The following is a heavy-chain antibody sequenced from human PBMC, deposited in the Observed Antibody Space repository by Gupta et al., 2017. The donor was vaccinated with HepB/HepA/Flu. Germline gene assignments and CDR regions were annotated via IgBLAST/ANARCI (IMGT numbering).Heavy chain of an antibody. CDR3: TKGATTSRVHYFDF. CDR1: GFSFSSYA. V-gene: IGHV3-23*01. D-gene: IGHD1-1*01. Sequence: EVQLLESGGDLVQPGGSLRLSCAASGFSFSSYAMSWVRQAPGKGLEWVSVISVGGGSTYYADSVKGRFTISRDNSKNTLYLQMNSLGADDTAMYYCTKGATTSRVHYFDFWGQGALVTVSS. CDR2: ISVGGGST. J-gene: IGHJ4*02.